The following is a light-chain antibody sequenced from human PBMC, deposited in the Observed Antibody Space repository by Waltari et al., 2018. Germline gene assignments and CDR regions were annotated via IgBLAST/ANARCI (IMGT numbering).Light chain of an antibody. CDR3: QSYDSSLSGVV. V-gene: IGLV1-40*01. CDR1: SSNIGAGYD. Sequence: QSVLTQPPSVSGAPGQRVTISCAGSSSNIGAGYDVHWYKQLPGTAPKLLIACDTNRPAGVPDRFSGSKSGTSASLAITGLQAEDEADYYCQSYDSSLSGVVLGGGTKLTVL. CDR2: CDT. J-gene: IGLJ2*01.